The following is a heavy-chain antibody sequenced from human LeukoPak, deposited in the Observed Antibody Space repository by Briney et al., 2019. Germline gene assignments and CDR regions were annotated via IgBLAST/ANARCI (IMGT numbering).Heavy chain of an antibody. D-gene: IGHD3-10*01. CDR2: INPSGVST. CDR1: EYTFTVYY. Sequence: RASVRVSCKPSEYTFTVYYMHCVPQTPGQGLGCGGIINPSGVSTSYTQKFQGRVTMTRDTSTSTVYIELSSARSADTAVYYCARERLTRRFGDIVGYYYYMDVWSKGTTVTIYS. J-gene: IGHJ6*03. V-gene: IGHV1-46*01. CDR3: ARERLTRRFGDIVGYYYYMDV.